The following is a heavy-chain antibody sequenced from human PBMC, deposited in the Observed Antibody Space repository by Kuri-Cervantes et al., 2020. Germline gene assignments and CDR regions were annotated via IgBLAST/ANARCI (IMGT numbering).Heavy chain of an antibody. V-gene: IGHV3-7*01. CDR1: GFTFSTFG. D-gene: IGHD2-15*01. Sequence: GESLKISCAASGFTFSTFGIHWVRQAPGKGLEWVAMIKKDGSDGYYVDSVKGRFTISRDNVINSLFLQINSLRAEDSAVYYCAGEPRSLAYWGRGTLVTVSS. J-gene: IGHJ4*02. CDR3: AGEPRSLAY. CDR2: IKKDGSDG.